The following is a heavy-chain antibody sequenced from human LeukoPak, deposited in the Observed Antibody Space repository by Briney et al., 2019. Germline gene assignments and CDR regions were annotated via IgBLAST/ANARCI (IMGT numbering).Heavy chain of an antibody. CDR2: ISGSGDST. CDR3: TKSVFSGSGWYDY. J-gene: IGHJ4*02. D-gene: IGHD6-19*01. Sequence: PGGSLRLSCAASGFSFSSYAMTWVRQAPGKGLEWVSVISGSGDSTYYADSVKGRFTISRDNSKNTLYLQMNSLRAEDTAVYYCTKSVFSGSGWYDYWGQGTLVTVSS. CDR1: GFSFSSYA. V-gene: IGHV3-23*01.